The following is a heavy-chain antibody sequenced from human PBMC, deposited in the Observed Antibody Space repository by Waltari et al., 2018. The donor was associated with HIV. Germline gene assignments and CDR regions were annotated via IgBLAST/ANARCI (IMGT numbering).Heavy chain of an antibody. D-gene: IGHD2-15*01. CDR2: IIPILGIA. Sequence: QVQLVQSGAEVKKPGSSVKVSCKASGGTFSSYAISWVRQAPGQGLEWMGRIIPILGIANYAQKFQGRVTITADKSTSTAYMELSSLRSEDTAVYYCARSPTQKPPASWYYYGMDVWGQGTTVTVSS. V-gene: IGHV1-69*04. J-gene: IGHJ6*02. CDR3: ARSPTQKPPASWYYYGMDV. CDR1: GGTFSSYA.